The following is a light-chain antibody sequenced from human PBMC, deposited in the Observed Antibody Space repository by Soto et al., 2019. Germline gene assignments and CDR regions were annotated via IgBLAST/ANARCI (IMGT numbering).Light chain of an antibody. V-gene: IGLV2-8*01. CDR2: EVT. Sequence: QSALTQPPSASGSPGQSVTISCTGTSSDVGGYNYVSWYQQYPGRAPKLMIYEVTKRPSGVPDRFSGSKSGNTASLTVSGLQAEDEADYYCSSYAASNNLVFGGGTKVTVL. CDR3: SSYAASNNLV. J-gene: IGLJ3*02. CDR1: SSDVGGYNY.